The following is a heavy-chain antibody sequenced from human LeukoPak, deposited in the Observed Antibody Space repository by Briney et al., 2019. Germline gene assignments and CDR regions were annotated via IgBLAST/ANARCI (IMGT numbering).Heavy chain of an antibody. Sequence: GGSLRLSCVASGFASNTQAMRWVRQAPGKGLEWLAVMSLDGSSIYYADSVRGRFTISRDNSKNTLFLQMSSLRVEDTAVYYCARDRGKLRYLDLWGQGTLLTVSS. CDR1: GFASNTQA. CDR3: ARDRGKLRYLDL. CDR2: MSLDGSSI. D-gene: IGHD3-9*01. V-gene: IGHV3-30*15. J-gene: IGHJ4*02.